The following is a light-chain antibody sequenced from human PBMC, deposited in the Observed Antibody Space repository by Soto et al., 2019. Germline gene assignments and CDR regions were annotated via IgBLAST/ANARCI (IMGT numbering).Light chain of an antibody. J-gene: IGLJ1*01. CDR3: SSHTASTTRS. CDR1: SSDVGGYNH. Sequence: QSALTQPASVSGSPGQSITISCTGTSSDVGGYNHVSWYQHHPGKAPKRIIYEVTKRPSGVSNRFSGSKSGDTASLTISGLQAEDEADYYSSSHTASTTRSFGTGTKLTVL. V-gene: IGLV2-14*01. CDR2: EVT.